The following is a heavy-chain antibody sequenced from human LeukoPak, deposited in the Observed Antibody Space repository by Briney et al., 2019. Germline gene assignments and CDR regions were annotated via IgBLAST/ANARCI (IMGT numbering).Heavy chain of an antibody. Sequence: ASVKVSCKASGYTFTSYGISWVRQAPGQGLEWMGWISAYNGNTNYAQKLQGRVTMTTDTSTSTAYMELRSLRSDDTAVYYCARWRALYCSSTSCHENWFDPWGQGTLVTVSS. J-gene: IGHJ5*02. CDR1: GYTFTSYG. CDR3: ARWRALYCSSTSCHENWFDP. CDR2: ISAYNGNT. D-gene: IGHD2-2*01. V-gene: IGHV1-18*01.